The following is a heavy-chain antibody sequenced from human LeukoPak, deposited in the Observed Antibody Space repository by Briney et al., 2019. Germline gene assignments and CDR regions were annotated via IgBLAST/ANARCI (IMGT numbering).Heavy chain of an antibody. J-gene: IGHJ5*02. CDR2: ISSGFSTI. D-gene: IGHD6-13*01. CDR3: ARDLAEQQLVPWFDP. Sequence: CLTPSCAAAAFTFSDYYMRWVRQVEGDGLEWVSYISSGFSTIYYADPVKGRFTISRDNAKQSLYLQLNSLRAEDTTVYYCARDLAEQQLVPWFDPWGQGTLVTVSS. CDR1: AFTFSDYY. V-gene: IGHV3-11*04.